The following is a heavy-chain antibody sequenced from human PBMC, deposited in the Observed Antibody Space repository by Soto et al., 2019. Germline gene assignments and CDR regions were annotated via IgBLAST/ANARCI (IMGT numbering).Heavy chain of an antibody. CDR1: GFIFSDSA. V-gene: IGHV3-73*02. CDR2: IRSKANSYAT. Sequence: EVQLVESGGGLVQPGGSLKLSCAASGFIFSDSAMHWVRQVSGKGLEWVGRIRSKANSYATEYAVSVEGRFTISSDDAKDTAYLQMNSLKTEDTAVYYCTANYGFDFWGQGTLVTVSS. CDR3: TANYGFDF. J-gene: IGHJ4*02. D-gene: IGHD4-17*01.